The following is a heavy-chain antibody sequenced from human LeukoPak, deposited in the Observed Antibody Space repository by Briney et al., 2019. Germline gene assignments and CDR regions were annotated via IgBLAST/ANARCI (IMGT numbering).Heavy chain of an antibody. CDR2: ISSSSSYI. J-gene: IGHJ6*02. CDR3: ARCLYYYDSSGYPYYYGMDV. Sequence: GGSLRLSCTASGFTFSSYSMNWVRQAPGKGLEWVSSISSSSSYIYYADSVKGRFTISRDNAKNSLYLQMNSLRAEDTAVYYCARCLYYYDSSGYPYYYGMDVWGQGTTVTVSS. V-gene: IGHV3-21*01. D-gene: IGHD3-22*01. CDR1: GFTFSSYS.